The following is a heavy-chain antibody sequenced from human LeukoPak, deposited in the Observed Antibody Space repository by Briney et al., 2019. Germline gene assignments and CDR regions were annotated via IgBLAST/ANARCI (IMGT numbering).Heavy chain of an antibody. CDR2: ISGSGGAT. Sequence: GGSLRLSCAASEFTFSNYAMNWVRQAPGKGLEWVSVISGSGGATYYADSVKGRFTISRDNSKNTLYLQMNSLRAEDTAVYYCANSPVVPAAINYFDYWGQGTLVTVSS. V-gene: IGHV3-23*01. CDR1: EFTFSNYA. CDR3: ANSPVVPAAINYFDY. D-gene: IGHD2-2*02. J-gene: IGHJ4*02.